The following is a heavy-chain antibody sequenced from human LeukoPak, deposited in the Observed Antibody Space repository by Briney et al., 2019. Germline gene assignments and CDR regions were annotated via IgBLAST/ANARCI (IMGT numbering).Heavy chain of an antibody. J-gene: IGHJ4*02. CDR1: GGTFNNSA. V-gene: IGHV1-69*05. Sequence: VASVKVSCKTSGGTFNNSAISWVRQAPGQGLEWLGGIMPLFGTAGYAQKFQGRVTITKDESTRTVYLELTSLTSDDTAVYYCARYGTVTTDFDYWGQGTLVTVSS. CDR3: ARYGTVTTDFDY. CDR2: IMPLFGTA. D-gene: IGHD4-17*01.